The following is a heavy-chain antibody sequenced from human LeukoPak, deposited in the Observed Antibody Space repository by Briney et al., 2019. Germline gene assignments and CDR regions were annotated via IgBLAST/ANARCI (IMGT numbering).Heavy chain of an antibody. CDR2: ISDDGSRT. J-gene: IGHJ4*02. D-gene: IGHD2/OR15-2a*01. CDR1: GFTFSYYW. V-gene: IGHV3-74*01. Sequence: PGGSLRLSCEASGFTFSYYWMHWVRQAPGKGLVWVSRISDDGSRTTYADSVKGRFAISRDNARNTLYLQMNSLRAEDTAVYYCARDDGFYSDSSFQDYWGQGTLVTVSS. CDR3: ARDDGFYSDSSFQDY.